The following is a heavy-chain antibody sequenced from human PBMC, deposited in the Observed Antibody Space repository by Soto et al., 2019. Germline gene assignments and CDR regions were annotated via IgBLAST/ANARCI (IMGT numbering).Heavy chain of an antibody. V-gene: IGHV3-66*01. J-gene: IGHJ3*02. D-gene: IGHD2-15*01. CDR2: IYSGGST. CDR3: ARGRRYCSGGSCYPREDAFDI. CDR1: GFTLSGNY. Sequence: AGGSLRLSFAAPGFTLSGNYMSWVRQAPGKGVGWVSVIYSGGSTYYADSVKGRFTISRDNSKNTLYLQMNSLRAEDTAVYYCARGRRYCSGGSCYPREDAFDIWGQGTMVTVSS.